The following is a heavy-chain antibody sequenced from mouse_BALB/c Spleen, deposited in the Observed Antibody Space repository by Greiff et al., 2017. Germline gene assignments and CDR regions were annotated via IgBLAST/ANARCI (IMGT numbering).Heavy chain of an antibody. CDR3: ASPRGLGFAY. J-gene: IGHJ3*01. V-gene: IGHV1S29*02. D-gene: IGHD3-1*01. CDR2: IYPYNGGT. Sequence: VQLQQSGPELVKPGASVKISCKASGYTFTDYNMHWVKQSHGKSLEWIGYIYPYNGGTGYNQKFKSKATLTVDNSSSTAYMELRSLTSEDSAVYYCASPRGLGFAYWGQGTLVTVSA. CDR1: GYTFTDYN.